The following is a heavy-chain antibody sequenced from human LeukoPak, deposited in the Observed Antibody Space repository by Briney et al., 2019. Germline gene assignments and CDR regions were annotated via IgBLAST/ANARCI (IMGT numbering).Heavy chain of an antibody. CDR1: GFTFTTYA. CDR2: ISDSGAST. D-gene: IGHD1-14*01. Sequence: GGSLRLSCAASGFTFTTYAMSWVRQAPGKGLEWVSTISDSGASTYYADSVKGRFTISRDNSKNTLYLQMNSLRAEDTAVYYCAKDGIIARKYYFDSWGQGTLVTVSS. J-gene: IGHJ4*02. V-gene: IGHV3-23*01. CDR3: AKDGIIARKYYFDS.